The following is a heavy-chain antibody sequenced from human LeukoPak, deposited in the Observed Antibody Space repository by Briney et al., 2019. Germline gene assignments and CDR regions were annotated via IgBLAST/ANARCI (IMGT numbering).Heavy chain of an antibody. CDR3: ARRQYSSSFSYYFDY. CDR2: IYPGDSDT. V-gene: IGHV5-51*01. D-gene: IGHD6-6*01. J-gene: IGHJ4*02. Sequence: GESLKISCKGSGYNFTIRWIGWVRQMPGKGLEWMGIIYPGDSDTRYSPSFQGQVTISADKSISTAYLQWSSLKASDTAMYYCARRQYSSSFSYYFDYWGQGTLVTVSS. CDR1: GYNFTIRW.